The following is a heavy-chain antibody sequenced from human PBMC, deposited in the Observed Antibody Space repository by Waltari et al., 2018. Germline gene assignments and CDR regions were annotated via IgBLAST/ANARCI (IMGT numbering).Heavy chain of an antibody. CDR3: ARARAEQQRLDWYFDL. D-gene: IGHD6-13*01. CDR2: IIPIFGTA. CDR1: GGTFSSFA. Sequence: QVQLVQSGAAVKKPGSSVKVSCKASGGTFSSFAISWVRQAPGQGLEWMGGIIPIFGTANYAQKFQGRVTITADESTSTAYMELSSLRSEDTAVYYCARARAEQQRLDWYFDLWGRGTLVTVSS. V-gene: IGHV1-69*01. J-gene: IGHJ2*01.